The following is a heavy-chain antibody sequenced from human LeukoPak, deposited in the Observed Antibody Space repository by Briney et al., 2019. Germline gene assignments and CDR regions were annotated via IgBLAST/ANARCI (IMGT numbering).Heavy chain of an antibody. D-gene: IGHD2-21*01. J-gene: IGHJ5*02. Sequence: ASVKVSCKASGYTFTSYTISWVRQAPGQGLEWMGWISTYNGYTNYAQKLQGRVTMTTDTSTSTAYMELRSLRSDDTAVYYCARGELPIKYNWFDPWGQGTLVTVSS. V-gene: IGHV1-18*01. CDR1: GYTFTSYT. CDR3: ARGELPIKYNWFDP. CDR2: ISTYNGYT.